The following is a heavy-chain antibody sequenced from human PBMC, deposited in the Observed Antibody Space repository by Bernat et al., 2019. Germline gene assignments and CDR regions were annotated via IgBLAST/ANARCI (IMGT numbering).Heavy chain of an antibody. D-gene: IGHD2-2*01. Sequence: QVQLVQSGAEVKKPGSSVKVSCKVSGYTLTELSMHWVRQAPGKGLEWMGGFDPEDGETIYAQKFPGRVTMTEDTSTDTAYMELSRLRSEDTAVYYCATVGYCSSTSCLNLYYYYGMDVWGQGTTVTVSS. V-gene: IGHV1-24*01. CDR3: ATVGYCSSTSCLNLYYYYGMDV. CDR2: FDPEDGET. J-gene: IGHJ6*02. CDR1: GYTLTELS.